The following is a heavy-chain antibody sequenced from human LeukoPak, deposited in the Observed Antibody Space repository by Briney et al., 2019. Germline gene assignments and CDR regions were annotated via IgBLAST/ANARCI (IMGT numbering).Heavy chain of an antibody. CDR2: INHSGST. D-gene: IGHD2-2*01. CDR1: GGSFSGYY. CDR3: ARVSQLLSYWFDP. Sequence: SETLSLTCDVYGGSFSGYYWNWIRQPPGEGLEWIGEINHSGSTNYNPSLKSRVTISVDKSKNQFSLKLSSVTAADTAVYYCARVSQLLSYWFDPWGQGTLVTVSS. V-gene: IGHV4-34*01. J-gene: IGHJ5*02.